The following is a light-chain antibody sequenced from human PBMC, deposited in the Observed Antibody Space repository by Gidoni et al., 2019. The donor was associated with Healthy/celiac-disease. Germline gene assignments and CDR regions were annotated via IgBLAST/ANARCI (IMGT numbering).Light chain of an antibody. CDR3: QQRSNWPRT. CDR2: DAS. V-gene: IGKV3-11*01. J-gene: IGKJ1*01. Sequence: EIVLTQSPATLSLSPGERATLSCRASQSVSSYLAWYQQKPGQAPRLLIYDASNRAPGIPARFSGSGSGTDFTLTIRSLEPEDFAVYYCQQRSNWPRTFGQGTKVEIK. CDR1: QSVSSY.